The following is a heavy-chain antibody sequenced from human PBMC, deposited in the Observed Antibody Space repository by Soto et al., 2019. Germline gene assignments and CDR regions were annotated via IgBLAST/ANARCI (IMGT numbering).Heavy chain of an antibody. CDR3: ATSFRYFDN. Sequence: GGSLRLSCAGSGFTPTTTPLRWVRQPPGKGLEWVATVSGAASHTYYVDSVRGRFFISRDNSKNTVTLQMNNLTVDDTAVYYCATSFRYFDNWGQGTRVTVSS. CDR1: GFTPTTTP. V-gene: IGHV3-23*01. J-gene: IGHJ4*02. CDR2: VSGAASHT. D-gene: IGHD3-9*01.